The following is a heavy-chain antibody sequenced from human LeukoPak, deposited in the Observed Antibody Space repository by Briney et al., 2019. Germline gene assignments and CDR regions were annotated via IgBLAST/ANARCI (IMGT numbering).Heavy chain of an antibody. CDR3: AGQDIVVVATTTRAFDI. CDR1: GYSFTSYW. Sequence: ESLKISCTGSGYSFTSYWIALVRQMPGKGLGWMGIIYPGDSDTRYSPSFQGQVTISADKSISTAYLQWNNLKASDTAMYYCAGQDIVVVATTTRAFDIWGQGTMVTVSS. V-gene: IGHV5-51*01. CDR2: IYPGDSDT. J-gene: IGHJ3*02. D-gene: IGHD2-15*01.